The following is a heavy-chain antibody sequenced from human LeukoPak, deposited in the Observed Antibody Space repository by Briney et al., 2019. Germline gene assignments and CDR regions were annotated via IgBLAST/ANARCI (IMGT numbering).Heavy chain of an antibody. CDR1: GYTFSNYY. J-gene: IGHJ4*02. D-gene: IGHD3-9*01. V-gene: IGHV1-46*01. CDR3: ARTLLTGFYMPPGY. Sequence: GASVKVSCKASGYTFSNYYIHWVRQAPGQGLEWMGKINPSDDDITYAQKFQDRVTMTSDTSTSAVYMELSSLRSEDTAVYCCARTLLTGFYMPPGYWGQGSLVTVSS. CDR2: INPSDDDI.